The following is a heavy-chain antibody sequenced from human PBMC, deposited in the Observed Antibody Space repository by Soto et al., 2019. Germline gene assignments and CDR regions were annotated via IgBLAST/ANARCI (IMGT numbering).Heavy chain of an antibody. J-gene: IGHJ4*02. CDR1: GFTFSSYG. CDR2: ISGSGGST. CDR3: AKVKEVGAITLFDY. V-gene: IGHV3-23*01. D-gene: IGHD1-26*01. Sequence: PGGSLRLSCAASGFTFSSYGMSWVRQAPGKGLEWVSVISGSGGSTYYADSVKGRFTISRDNSKNTLYLQMNSLRAEDTAVYYCAKVKEVGAITLFDYWGQGTLVTVS.